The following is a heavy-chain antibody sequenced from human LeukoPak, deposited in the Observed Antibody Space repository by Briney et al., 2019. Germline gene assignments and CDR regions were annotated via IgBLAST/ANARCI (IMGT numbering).Heavy chain of an antibody. CDR1: GGSISSSNW. CDR3: ARVIRITMVRGSKSLLSYFDY. V-gene: IGHV4-4*02. D-gene: IGHD3-10*01. J-gene: IGHJ4*02. CDR2: IYHSRST. Sequence: SETLSLTCAVSGGSISSSNWWSWVRQPPGKGLEWIGVIYHSRSTNYNPSLKSRVTISVDKSKNQCSLKLSSVAAADTVGYYCARVIRITMVRGSKSLLSYFDYWGQGSLATVSS.